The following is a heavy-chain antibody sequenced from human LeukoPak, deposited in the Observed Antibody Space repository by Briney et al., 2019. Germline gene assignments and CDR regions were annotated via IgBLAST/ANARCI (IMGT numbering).Heavy chain of an antibody. CDR1: GFTFSGSA. CDR2: IRSKANSYAT. D-gene: IGHD3-22*01. CDR3: TRPYYYDSSGFIDY. V-gene: IGHV3-73*01. J-gene: IGHJ4*02. Sequence: PGGSLRLSCAASGFTFSGSAMHWVRQASGKGLEWVGRIRSKANSYATAYAASVKGRFTISRDDSKNTAYLQMNSLKTEDTAVYYCTRPYYYDSSGFIDYWGQGTLVTVSS.